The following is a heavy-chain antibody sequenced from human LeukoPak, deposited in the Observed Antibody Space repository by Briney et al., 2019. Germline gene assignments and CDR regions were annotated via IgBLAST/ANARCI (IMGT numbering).Heavy chain of an antibody. J-gene: IGHJ4*02. CDR1: GYTFSEYF. Sequence: GASVKVSCKTSGYTFSEYFLHWVRQAPGQGLEWMGCIIPHSGETTYAQKFQGRVTMTRDTSISAAYLALSGLRSDDTAIYYCSTEDKYCTTSTCGDFWGQGTLVTVSS. CDR3: STEDKYCTTSTCGDF. CDR2: IIPHSGET. V-gene: IGHV1-2*02. D-gene: IGHD2-8*01.